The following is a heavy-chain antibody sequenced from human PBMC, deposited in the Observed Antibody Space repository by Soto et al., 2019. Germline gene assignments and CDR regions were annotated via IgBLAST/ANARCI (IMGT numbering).Heavy chain of an antibody. J-gene: IGHJ4*02. D-gene: IGHD4-17*01. CDR3: ARQPTVPTTRRFFDS. V-gene: IGHV4-30-4*01. CDR2: ISYTGTT. CDR1: GSSISDEYH. Sequence: PSETLSLTCTVSGSSISDEYHWTWIRQSPAKGLEWIGYISYTGTTYYNPSLKSRVTISGDTSKNQFSLRMASVTAADTAVYYCARQPTVPTTRRFFDSWGQGSLVTVSS.